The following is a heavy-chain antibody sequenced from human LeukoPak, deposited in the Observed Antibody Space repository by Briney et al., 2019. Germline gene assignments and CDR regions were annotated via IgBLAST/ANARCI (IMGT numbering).Heavy chain of an antibody. V-gene: IGHV4-39*07. CDR2: IYYSGTT. J-gene: IGHJ4*02. CDR3: ARDAGYTTGFDRDY. Sequence: SETLSLTCTVSGGSISSSGYYWGWVRQPPGGGLEWIGSIYYSGTTYYNPSLKSRVTISVDTSKNQFSLRLSPMTAADTAVYYCARDAGYTTGFDRDYWGQGTLVAVSS. D-gene: IGHD1-1*01. CDR1: GGSISSSGYY.